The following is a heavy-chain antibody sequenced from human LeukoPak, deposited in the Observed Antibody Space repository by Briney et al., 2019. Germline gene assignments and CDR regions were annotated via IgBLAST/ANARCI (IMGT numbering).Heavy chain of an antibody. CDR3: AKDRYYYDSSGYPVFDY. D-gene: IGHD3-22*01. CDR1: GFTFSSYA. CDR2: ISGSGGST. V-gene: IGHV3-23*01. Sequence: PGGSLRLSCAASGFTFSSYAMSWVRQAPGKGLEWVSAISGSGGSTYYADSVKGRFTISRGNSKNTLYLQMNSLRAEDTAVYYCAKDRYYYDSSGYPVFDYWGQGTLVTVSS. J-gene: IGHJ4*02.